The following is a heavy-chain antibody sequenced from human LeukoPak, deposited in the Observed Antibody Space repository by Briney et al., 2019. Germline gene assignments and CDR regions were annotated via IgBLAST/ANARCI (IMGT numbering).Heavy chain of an antibody. D-gene: IGHD2-15*01. CDR3: TKHWGAPRFGSGASCPLPSAWFDP. Sequence: GGSLRVSWAASGFTFSRHAMSRVPQAPGEGLEWVSRSSRSGDATFYADSVKGRVTTCRDNCNIAVYLQLHRLRADDTAVYYCTKHWGAPRFGSGASCPLPSAWFDPWGKGTLVTVSS. CDR2: SSRSGDAT. CDR1: GFTFSRHA. J-gene: IGHJ5*02. V-gene: IGHV3-23*01.